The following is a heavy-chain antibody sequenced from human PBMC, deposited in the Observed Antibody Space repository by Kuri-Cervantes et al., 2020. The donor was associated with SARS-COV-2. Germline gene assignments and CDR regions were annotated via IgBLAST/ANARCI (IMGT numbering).Heavy chain of an antibody. CDR3: ARGYSLIDY. Sequence: GSLRLSCTVSGGPINSHHWSWIRQPPGKGLEWIGNIFYPGNTKYNPSLMGRVTISVDTSKNQFSLKLSSVTAADTAVYYCARGYSLIDYWGQGTLVTVSS. CDR1: GGPINSHH. CDR2: IFYPGNT. V-gene: IGHV4-59*11. D-gene: IGHD5-18*01. J-gene: IGHJ4*02.